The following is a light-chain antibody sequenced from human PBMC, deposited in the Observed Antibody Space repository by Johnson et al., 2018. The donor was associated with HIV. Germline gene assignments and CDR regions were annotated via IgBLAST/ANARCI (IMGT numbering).Light chain of an antibody. CDR3: ETWDSSLSAGEV. Sequence: QSVLTQPPSVSAAPGQKVTISCSGSSSNIGNNYVSWYQQLPGTAHKLLIYENNKRPSGIPDRFSGSKSGTSSTLGITGLQTGDEADYYCETWDSSLSAGEVFGTGTKVTVL. CDR2: ENN. CDR1: SSNIGNNY. J-gene: IGLJ1*01. V-gene: IGLV1-51*02.